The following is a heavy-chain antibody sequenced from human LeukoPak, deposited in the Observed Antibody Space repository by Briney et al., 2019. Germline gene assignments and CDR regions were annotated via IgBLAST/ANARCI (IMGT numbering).Heavy chain of an antibody. V-gene: IGHV4-34*01. Sequence: TSETLSLTCVVYGGSFSGYYWTWIRQPPGKGLEWIGEIHHSGSTNYNPSLRSRVTISVDTSKNQFSLNLISVTAADTAVYYCARSPQGTATTANWLDPWGQGTLVTVSS. J-gene: IGHJ5*02. CDR2: IHHSGST. CDR3: ARSPQGTATTANWLDP. CDR1: GGSFSGYY. D-gene: IGHD4-17*01.